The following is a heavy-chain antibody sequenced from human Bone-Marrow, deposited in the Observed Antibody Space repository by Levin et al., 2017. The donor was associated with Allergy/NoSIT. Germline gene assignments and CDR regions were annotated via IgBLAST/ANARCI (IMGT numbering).Heavy chain of an antibody. CDR3: ARALVWFGEPYFDY. J-gene: IGHJ4*02. CDR2: ISESGST. CDR1: GDSITGGGFS. V-gene: IGHV4-30-2*01. Sequence: SETLSLTCAVSGDSITGGGFSWTWIRQTPGKGLEWIGYISESGSTYYNPSLRSRVTISTDRPRNEFSLKLTSVTAADTAVYYCARALVWFGEPYFDYWGQGALVIVSA. D-gene: IGHD3-10*01.